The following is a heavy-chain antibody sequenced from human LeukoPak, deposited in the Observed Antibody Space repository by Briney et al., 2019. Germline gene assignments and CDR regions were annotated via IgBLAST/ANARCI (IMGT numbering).Heavy chain of an antibody. Sequence: PGGSLRLSCAASGFTFSSYSMNWVRQAPGKGLEWVSAISGSGGSTYYADSVKGRFTISRDNSKNTLYLQMNSLRAEDTAVYYCAKADYDSSGYFDYWGQGTLVTVSS. CDR3: AKADYDSSGYFDY. V-gene: IGHV3-23*01. J-gene: IGHJ4*02. CDR1: GFTFSSYS. CDR2: ISGSGGST. D-gene: IGHD3-22*01.